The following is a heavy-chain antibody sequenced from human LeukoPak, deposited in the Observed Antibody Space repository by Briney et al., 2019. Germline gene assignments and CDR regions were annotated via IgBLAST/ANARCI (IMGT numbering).Heavy chain of an antibody. CDR2: ISYDGSNK. CDR1: GFTFSSYA. D-gene: IGHD1-1*01. CDR3: ASMGTPSYGMDV. J-gene: IGHJ6*04. V-gene: IGHV3-30*04. Sequence: PGRSLRLSCAASGFTFSSYAMHWVRQAPGKGLEWVAVISYDGSNKYYADSVKGRFTISRDNSKNTLYLQMNSLRAEGTAVYYCASMGTPSYGMDVWGKGTTVTVSS.